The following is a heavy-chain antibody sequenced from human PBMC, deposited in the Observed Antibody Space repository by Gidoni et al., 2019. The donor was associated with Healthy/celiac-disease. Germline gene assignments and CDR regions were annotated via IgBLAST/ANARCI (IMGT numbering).Heavy chain of an antibody. J-gene: IGHJ4*02. D-gene: IGHD1-1*01. CDR1: GFTFSSHG. Sequence: QVQLVESGGGVVQPGRSLRLSCAASGFTFSSHGMHWVRQAPGKGPEWVAVISYDGSNKYYADSVKGRFTISRDNSKYTLYLQMNSLRAEDTAVYYCALSGGTYFDYWGQGTLVTVSS. V-gene: IGHV3-30*03. CDR3: ALSGGTYFDY. CDR2: ISYDGSNK.